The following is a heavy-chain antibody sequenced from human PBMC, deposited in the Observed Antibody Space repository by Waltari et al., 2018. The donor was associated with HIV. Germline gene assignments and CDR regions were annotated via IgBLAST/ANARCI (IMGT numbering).Heavy chain of an antibody. J-gene: IGHJ5*02. CDR2: IYHNGSS. CDR1: DDSISSYY. D-gene: IGHD3-10*01. CDR3: ARATLVRGVNRFYRWFDP. V-gene: IGHV4-59*01. Sequence: QVQLQESGPGMVKSSETLSLTCTVSDDSISSYYWNWIRQPPGKGLEWIGSIYHNGSSNYNPSRKSRGTISVDSSKNQFSLTLRSVIAADTAVYFCARATLVRGVNRFYRWFDPWGQGILVTVSS.